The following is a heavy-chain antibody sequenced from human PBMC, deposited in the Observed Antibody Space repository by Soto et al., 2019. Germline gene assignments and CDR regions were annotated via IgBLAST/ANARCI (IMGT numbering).Heavy chain of an antibody. CDR3: ARDLGYCSGGSCYFLHY. V-gene: IGHV1-69*08. CDR2: IIPILGIA. J-gene: IGHJ4*02. CDR1: GGTFSSYT. D-gene: IGHD2-15*01. Sequence: QVQLVQSGAEVKKPWSSVQVSCKASGGTFSSYTISWVRQAPGQGLEWMGRIIPILGIANYAQKFQGRVTITADKSTSTAYMELSSLRSEDTAVYYCARDLGYCSGGSCYFLHYWGQGTLVTVSS.